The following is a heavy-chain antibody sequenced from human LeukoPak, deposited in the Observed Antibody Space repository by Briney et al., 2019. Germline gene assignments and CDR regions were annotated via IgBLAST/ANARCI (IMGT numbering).Heavy chain of an antibody. CDR2: IYTSGST. Sequence: SETLSLTCTVPGGSLSSYYWSWIRQPAGKGLEWIGRIYTSGSTNYNPSLKSRVTMSVDTSKNQFSLKLSSVTAADTAVYYCAREGSSGSYRWFDPWGQGTLVTVSS. D-gene: IGHD1-26*01. CDR3: AREGSSGSYRWFDP. J-gene: IGHJ5*02. CDR1: GGSLSSYY. V-gene: IGHV4-4*07.